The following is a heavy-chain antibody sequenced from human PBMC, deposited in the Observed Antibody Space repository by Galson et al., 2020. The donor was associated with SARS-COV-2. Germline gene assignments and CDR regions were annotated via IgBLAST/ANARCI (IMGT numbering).Heavy chain of an antibody. CDR3: SRGRSSSWPFSDF. Sequence: GESLKISCAASGFTFRSYNMNWVRQAPGKGLEWVSFITSSSTTYYADSVKGRFTIPRDNAKHSLYLQMSGLRDDDTALYYCSRGRSSSWPFSDFWGQGALVTVSS. J-gene: IGHJ4*02. CDR2: ITSSSTT. CDR1: GFTFRSYN. D-gene: IGHD6-13*01. V-gene: IGHV3-48*02.